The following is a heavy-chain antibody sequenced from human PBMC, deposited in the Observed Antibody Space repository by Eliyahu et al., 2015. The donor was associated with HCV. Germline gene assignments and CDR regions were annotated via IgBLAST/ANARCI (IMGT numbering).Heavy chain of an antibody. D-gene: IGHD3-10*02. J-gene: IGHJ4*02. CDR3: ARSNYVNKGAFDY. CDR2: IYTSGSA. Sequence: QVQLQESGPGQVKASETLXLXCTVSGGXIRSSYWTWVRQPAGKGLEWIGRIYTSGSAKYNPSLKSRVSMSIDTSKNQFSLKLSFVTAAXTAVYYCARSNYVNKGAFDYWGQGALVTVSS. V-gene: IGHV4-4*07. CDR1: GGXIRSSY.